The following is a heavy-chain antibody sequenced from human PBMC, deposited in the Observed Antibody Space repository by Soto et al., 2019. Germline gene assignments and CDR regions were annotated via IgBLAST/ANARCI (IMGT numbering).Heavy chain of an antibody. V-gene: IGHV3-23*01. D-gene: IGHD3-10*01. CDR1: ECPSRTYD. CDR3: AKVTWSGERC. Sequence: EVQMLESGGDLIQPGGSLRLSCAASECPSRTYDMSWVRQAPGKGLEWVSGISNSGHATHYADSVRGRFTISKDDSKNTLYLQMNSLRADDTAVYSCAKVTWSGERCWGRGPLVTVPS. J-gene: IGHJ4*02. CDR2: ISNSGHAT.